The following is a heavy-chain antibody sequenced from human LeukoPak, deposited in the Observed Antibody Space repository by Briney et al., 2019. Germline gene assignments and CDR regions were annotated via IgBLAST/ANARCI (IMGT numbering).Heavy chain of an antibody. D-gene: IGHD3-22*01. CDR3: ARGRIAKIVVVHSFSYGMDV. Sequence: SETLSLTCAVYGGSFSGYYWSWIRQPPGKGLEWIGEINHSGSTNYNPSLKSRVTISVDTSKNQFSLKLSSVAAADTAVYYCARGRIAKIVVVHSFSYGMDVWGQGTTVTVSS. CDR2: INHSGST. CDR1: GGSFSGYY. V-gene: IGHV4-34*01. J-gene: IGHJ6*02.